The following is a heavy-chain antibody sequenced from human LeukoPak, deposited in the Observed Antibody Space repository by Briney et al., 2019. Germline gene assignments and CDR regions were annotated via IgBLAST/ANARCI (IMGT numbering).Heavy chain of an antibody. J-gene: IGHJ6*03. CDR1: GFTVSSNY. Sequence: GGSLRLSCAASGFTVSSNYMTWVRQAPGKGLEWVSILYSSATTYYADSVTGRFTISRDNSKNTLYLQMNSLRAEDTAVYYCARTYYYYYYMDVWGKGTTVTASS. CDR2: LYSSATT. V-gene: IGHV3-53*01. CDR3: ARTYYYYYYMDV.